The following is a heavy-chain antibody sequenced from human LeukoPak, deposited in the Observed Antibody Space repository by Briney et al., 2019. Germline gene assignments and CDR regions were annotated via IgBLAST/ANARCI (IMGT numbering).Heavy chain of an antibody. V-gene: IGHV1-46*01. J-gene: IGHJ6*02. CDR2: INPSGGST. D-gene: IGHD4-11*01. CDR3: ARAPPTITNYYYGMDV. Sequence: ASVKVSCKASGYIFTSYYMYWVRQAPGQGLEWMGTINPSGGSTSYAQKFQGRVTMTRDTSTSTVYMELSRLRSEDTAVYYCARAPPTITNYYYGMDVWGQGTTVTVSS. CDR1: GYIFTSYY.